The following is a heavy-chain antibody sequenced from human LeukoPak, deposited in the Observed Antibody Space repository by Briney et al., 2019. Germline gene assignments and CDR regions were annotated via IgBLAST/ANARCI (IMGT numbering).Heavy chain of an antibody. CDR2: ISSRGSTI. V-gene: IGHV3-48*03. CDR3: ARADRRDGYKTGFDY. D-gene: IGHD5-24*01. Sequence: GGSLRLSCAASGFTFSSYEMNWVRQAPGKGLEWVSYISSRGSTIYYAGSVKGRFTISRDNAKNSLYLQMNSLRAEDTAVYYCARADRRDGYKTGFDYWGQGTLVTVSS. CDR1: GFTFSSYE. J-gene: IGHJ4*02.